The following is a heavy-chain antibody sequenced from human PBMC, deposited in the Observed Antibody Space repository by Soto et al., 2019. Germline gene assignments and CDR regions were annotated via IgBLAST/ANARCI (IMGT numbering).Heavy chain of an antibody. V-gene: IGHV4-39*01. D-gene: IGHD6-13*01. J-gene: IGHJ5*02. Sequence: SETLSLTCTVSGGSISSSSYYWGWIRQPPGKGLEWIGSIYYSGSTYYNPSLKSRVTISVDTSKNQFSLKLSSVTAADTAVYYCARLSYYSSSGSRWFDPWGQGTLVTVPQ. CDR1: GGSISSSSYY. CDR2: IYYSGST. CDR3: ARLSYYSSSGSRWFDP.